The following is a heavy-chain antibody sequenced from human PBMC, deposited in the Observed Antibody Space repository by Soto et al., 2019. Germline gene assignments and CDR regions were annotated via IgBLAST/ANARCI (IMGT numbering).Heavy chain of an antibody. CDR2: IERDDDDK. CDR1: GFSLTSPGMC. CDR3: ARSIRGPRRFNGMDV. D-gene: IGHD1-20*01. Sequence: SGPTLVNPTETLTVTCTFSGFSLTSPGMCVSWIRQSPGKALEWLALIERDDDDKYYSTSLKTRLTISKDTRKNQVVLTMANMDPANTATYYCARSIRGPRRFNGMDVWGQGTTVTVSS. V-gene: IGHV2-70*13. J-gene: IGHJ6*02.